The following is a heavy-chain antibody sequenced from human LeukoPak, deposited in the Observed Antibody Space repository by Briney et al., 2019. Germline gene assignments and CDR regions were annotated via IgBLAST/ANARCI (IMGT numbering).Heavy chain of an antibody. V-gene: IGHV4-30-4*01. J-gene: IGHJ6*02. CDR1: GGSISSGDYY. CDR2: IYYSGST. Sequence: SETLSLTCTVSGGSISSGDYYWSWIRQPPGKGLEWIGYIYYSGSTYYNPSLKSRVTISVDTSKNQFSLKLSSVTAADTAVYYCARDRGGVTTSSYRMDVWGQGTTVTVSS. CDR3: ARDRGGVTTSSYRMDV. D-gene: IGHD4-17*01.